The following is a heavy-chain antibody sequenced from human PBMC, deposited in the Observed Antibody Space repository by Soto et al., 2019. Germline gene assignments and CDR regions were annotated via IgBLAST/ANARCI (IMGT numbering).Heavy chain of an antibody. CDR3: AGSAPVGRDN. CDR1: GFALSDYS. CDR2: ISSSSRFI. V-gene: IGHV3-21*01. J-gene: IGHJ4*02. D-gene: IGHD1-26*01. Sequence: EVQLGESGGGLVKPGGSLSLSCAASGFALSDYSMNWIRQAPGKGLEWVASISSSSRFIHYAESMQGRFIISRDNAKNSLYLQMSSLRAEDTAVYYCAGSAPVGRDNWGQGTLVTVSS.